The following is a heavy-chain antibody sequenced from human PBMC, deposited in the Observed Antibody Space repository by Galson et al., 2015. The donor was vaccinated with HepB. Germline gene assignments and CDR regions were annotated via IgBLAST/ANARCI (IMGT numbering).Heavy chain of an antibody. V-gene: IGHV3-48*01. CDR2: ISSSSSTI. CDR1: GFTFSSYS. J-gene: IGHJ5*02. CDR3: ARGSIVVVEDANWFDP. Sequence: SLRLSCAASGFTFSSYSMNWVRQAPGKGLEWVSYISSSSSTIYYADSVKGRFTISRDNAKNSLYLQMNSLRAEDTAVYYCARGSIVVVEDANWFDPWGQGTLVTVSS. D-gene: IGHD2-2*01.